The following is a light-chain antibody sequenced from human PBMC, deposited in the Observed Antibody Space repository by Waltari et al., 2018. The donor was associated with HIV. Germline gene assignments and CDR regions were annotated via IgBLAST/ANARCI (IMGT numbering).Light chain of an antibody. CDR2: DVS. CDR1: SSDAGDYNF. J-gene: IGLJ1*01. CDR3: SSYTSISTVV. Sequence: QSALTQPAPVSGHPGQSNTTSCPVTSSDAGDYNFVSWYHQHPGKPPKLIIYDVSNRPSGVSNRFAGSKSGNTASLTSSGLQTEDEADYYCSSYTSISTVVFGTGTKVTVL. V-gene: IGLV2-14*01.